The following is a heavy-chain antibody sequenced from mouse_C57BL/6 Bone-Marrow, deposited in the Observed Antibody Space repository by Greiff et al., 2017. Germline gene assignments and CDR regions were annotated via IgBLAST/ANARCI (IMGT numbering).Heavy chain of an antibody. CDR1: GYAFSSSW. D-gene: IGHD2-1*01. J-gene: IGHJ2*01. Sequence: QVQLQQSGPELVKPGASVKISCKASGYAFSSSWMNWVKQRPGKGLEGIGRIYPGDGDTNYNGKFKGKATLTADKSSSTAYMQLSSLTSEDSAVYFCARKEGNYDLFDYWGQGTTLTVSS. CDR2: IYPGDGDT. V-gene: IGHV1-82*01. CDR3: ARKEGNYDLFDY.